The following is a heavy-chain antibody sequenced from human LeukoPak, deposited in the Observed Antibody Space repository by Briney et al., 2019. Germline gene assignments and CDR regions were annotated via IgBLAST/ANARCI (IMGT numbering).Heavy chain of an antibody. V-gene: IGHV1-69*05. J-gene: IGHJ4*02. D-gene: IGHD3/OR15-3a*01. CDR1: GGTFSSYA. CDR2: IIPIFGTA. Sequence: VASVKVSCKASGGTFSSYAISWVRQAPGQGLEWMGGIIPIFGTANYAQKFQGRVTITTDESTSTAYMELSSLRSEDTAVYYCARGYPLDWNYFDYWGQGTLVTVSS. CDR3: ARGYPLDWNYFDY.